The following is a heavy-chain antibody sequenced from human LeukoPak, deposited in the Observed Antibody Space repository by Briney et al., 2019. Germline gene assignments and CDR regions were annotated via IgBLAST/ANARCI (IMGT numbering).Heavy chain of an antibody. CDR1: GGSISSSSYY. Sequence: NSSETLSLTCTVSGGSISSSSYYWGWIRQPPGKGLEWIGSIYYSGSTYYNPSLKSRVTISVDTSKNQFSLKLSSVTAADTAVYYCARVTSGIAVAEVDYWGQGTLVTVS. J-gene: IGHJ4*02. CDR3: ARVTSGIAVAEVDY. D-gene: IGHD6-19*01. V-gene: IGHV4-39*01. CDR2: IYYSGST.